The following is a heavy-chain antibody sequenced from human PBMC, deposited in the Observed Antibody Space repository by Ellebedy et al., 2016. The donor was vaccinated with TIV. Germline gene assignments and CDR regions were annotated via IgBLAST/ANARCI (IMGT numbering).Heavy chain of an antibody. V-gene: IGHV3-23*01. CDR3: AKGASLWVTDGFDL. J-gene: IGHJ3*01. Sequence: GESLKISCAASGFMVGSYALTWVRQAPGKGLEWVSTIRGDYGSTYYADSVKGRFSLSRDRSMNTLYLQMNSLRAEDTAIYYGAKGASLWVTDGFDLWGRGTVVAVSS. CDR2: IRGDYGST. D-gene: IGHD3-16*01. CDR1: GFMVGSYA.